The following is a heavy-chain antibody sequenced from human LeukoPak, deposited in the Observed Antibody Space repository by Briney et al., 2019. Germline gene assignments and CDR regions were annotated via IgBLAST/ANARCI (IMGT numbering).Heavy chain of an antibody. Sequence: GGSLRLSCAASGFTFSSYAMHWVRQAPGKGLEWVAVISYDGSNKYYADSVKGRFTISRDNSKNTLYLQMNSLRAEDTAVYYCARGRGGVWGKGTTVTISS. CDR3: ARGRGGV. J-gene: IGHJ6*04. V-gene: IGHV3-30*14. CDR2: ISYDGSNK. D-gene: IGHD3-16*01. CDR1: GFTFSSYA.